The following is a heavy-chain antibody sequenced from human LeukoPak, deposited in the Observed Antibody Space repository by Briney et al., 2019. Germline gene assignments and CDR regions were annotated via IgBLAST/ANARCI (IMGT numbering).Heavy chain of an antibody. CDR2: IIDNGYIT. V-gene: IGHV3-23*01. CDR3: AKLGGQEVHNYYVAV. CDR1: GLTFSSYA. Sequence: PGGSLRLSCAASGLTFSSYAMSWVRQAPGKGLEWVSGIIDNGYITYYANSVRGRFTISRDNSKNTLFLQMNSLRAEDTAVYYCAKLGGQEVHNYYVAVWGKGTTVAVYS. D-gene: IGHD3-16*01. J-gene: IGHJ6*03.